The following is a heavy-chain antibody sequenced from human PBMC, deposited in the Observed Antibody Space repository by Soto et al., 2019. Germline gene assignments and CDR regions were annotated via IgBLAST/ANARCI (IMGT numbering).Heavy chain of an antibody. V-gene: IGHV4-31*02. D-gene: IGHD3-3*01. Sequence: SETLSLTCTVSGGSISSGGWYWDWIRQHPGKGLEWIGFIYDSGSTYYSPSLKGRMTISVDTSKYQFSLKLGPVTAADTAVYYCARGSGWAAGLRMGVWGQGTTVTVSS. CDR3: ARGSGWAAGLRMGV. J-gene: IGHJ6*02. CDR2: IYDSGST. CDR1: GGSISSGGWY.